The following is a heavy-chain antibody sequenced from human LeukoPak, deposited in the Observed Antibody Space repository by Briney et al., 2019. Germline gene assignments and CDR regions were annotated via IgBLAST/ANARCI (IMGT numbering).Heavy chain of an antibody. J-gene: IGHJ5*02. V-gene: IGHV4-39*07. CDR1: GGSFSSGLYY. Sequence: SETLSLTCTVSGGSFSSGLYYWSWIRQPPGKGLEWIGEINHSGSTNYNPSLKSRVTISVDTSKNQFSLKLSSVTAADTAVYYCARDIVGATGWFDPWGQGTLVTVSS. CDR2: INHSGST. CDR3: ARDIVGATGWFDP. D-gene: IGHD1-26*01.